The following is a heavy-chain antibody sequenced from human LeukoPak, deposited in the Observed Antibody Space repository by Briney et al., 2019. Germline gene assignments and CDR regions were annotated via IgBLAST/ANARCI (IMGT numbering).Heavy chain of an antibody. CDR3: AGHDYGDFNPFDY. CDR2: IYYSGST. V-gene: IGHV4-39*01. Sequence: KPSETLSLTCTVSGGSISSSSYYWGWIRQPPGKGLEWIGSIYYSGSTYYNPSLKSRVTISVDTSKNQFSLKLSSVTAADTAVYYCAGHDYGDFNPFDYWGQGTLVTVSS. J-gene: IGHJ4*02. CDR1: GGSISSSSYY. D-gene: IGHD4-17*01.